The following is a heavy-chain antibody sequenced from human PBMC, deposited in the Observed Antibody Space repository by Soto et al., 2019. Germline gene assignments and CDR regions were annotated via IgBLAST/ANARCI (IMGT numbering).Heavy chain of an antibody. CDR2: INSDGSST. CDR1: GFTFSSYW. Sequence: PGGSLRLSCAASGFTFSSYWMHWVRQAPGKGLVWVSRINSDGSSTSYADSVKGRFTISRDNAKNTLYLQMNSLRAEDTALFFCARMMIAAAGRPRNWFDPWGQGTLVTVSS. J-gene: IGHJ5*02. V-gene: IGHV3-74*01. D-gene: IGHD6-13*01. CDR3: ARMMIAAAGRPRNWFDP.